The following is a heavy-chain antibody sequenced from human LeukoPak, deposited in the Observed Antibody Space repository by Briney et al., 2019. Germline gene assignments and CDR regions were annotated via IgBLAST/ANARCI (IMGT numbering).Heavy chain of an antibody. CDR3: AQHEYSGTYYVDY. V-gene: IGHV4-59*08. J-gene: IGHJ4*02. CDR1: GGSIGSYY. Sequence: SETLSLTCTVSGGSIGSYYWSWIRQPPGKGLEWIGYIYYSGSINYNPSLKSRITISVDTSKNQFSLKLSSVTAADTAVYYCAQHEYSGTYYVDYWGQGTLVTASS. D-gene: IGHD1-26*01. CDR2: IYYSGSI.